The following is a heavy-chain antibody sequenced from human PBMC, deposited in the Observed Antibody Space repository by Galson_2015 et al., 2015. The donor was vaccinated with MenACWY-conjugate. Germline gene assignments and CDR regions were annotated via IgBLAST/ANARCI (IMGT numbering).Heavy chain of an antibody. CDR3: VRVFSGSRYYSYGMDV. J-gene: IGHJ6*02. Sequence: SLRLSCAASGFTFSSYWISWVRQAPGKGLEWVANIKQDGSGQYYGASVKDRFTISRDNAENSLYLEMNSLRGEDPAVCYCVRVFSGSRYYSYGMDVWGQGSTVTVSS. CDR1: GFTFSSYW. CDR2: IKQDGSGQ. V-gene: IGHV3-7*03. D-gene: IGHD1-26*01.